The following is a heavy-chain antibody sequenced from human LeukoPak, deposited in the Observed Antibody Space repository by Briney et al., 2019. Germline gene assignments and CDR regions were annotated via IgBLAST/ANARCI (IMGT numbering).Heavy chain of an antibody. CDR2: IIPIFGTA. CDR3: GAVDTAMVEYYFDY. D-gene: IGHD5-18*01. J-gene: IGHJ4*02. V-gene: IGHV1-69*13. Sequence: GASVKVSCKASGGTFSSYAISWVRQAPGQGLEWMGGIIPIFGTANYAQKFQGRVTITADESTSTAYMELSSLRSEDTAVYYCGAVDTAMVEYYFDYWGQGTLVTVSS. CDR1: GGTFSSYA.